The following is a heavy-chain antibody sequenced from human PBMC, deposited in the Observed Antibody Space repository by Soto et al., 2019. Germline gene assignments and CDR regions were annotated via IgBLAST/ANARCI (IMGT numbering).Heavy chain of an antibody. D-gene: IGHD4-4*01. J-gene: IGHJ4*02. Sequence: GGSLRLSCAASGFTFSSYGMHWVRQAPGKGLEWVSVIYAAGSTYYADSVKGRFTISRDNSKNIVYLQMDSLRAEDTAVYYCARKAGPTQFYYDSWGQGIRVTVSS. V-gene: IGHV3-53*01. CDR3: ARKAGPTQFYYDS. CDR1: GFTFSSYG. CDR2: IYAAGST.